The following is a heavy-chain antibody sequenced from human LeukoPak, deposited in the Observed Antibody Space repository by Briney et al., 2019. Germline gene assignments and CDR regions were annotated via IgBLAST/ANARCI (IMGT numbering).Heavy chain of an antibody. Sequence: SETLSLTCAVSGGSVSSSNWWSWVRQPPGKGLEWIGEIYHSGSTNYNPSLKSRVTISVDKSKNQFSLKLSSVTAADTAVYYCARAFSNYYAFDIWGQGTMVTVSS. J-gene: IGHJ3*02. D-gene: IGHD4-11*01. CDR1: GGSVSSSNW. V-gene: IGHV4-4*02. CDR3: ARAFSNYYAFDI. CDR2: IYHSGST.